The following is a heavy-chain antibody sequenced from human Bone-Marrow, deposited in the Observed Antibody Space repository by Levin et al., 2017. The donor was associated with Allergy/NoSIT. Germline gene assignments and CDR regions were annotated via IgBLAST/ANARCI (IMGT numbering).Heavy chain of an antibody. CDR2: IYTTGST. CDR1: GGSISSGRYY. Sequence: RSQTLSLTCSVSGGSISSGRYYFTWVRQSAGQGLEWIGRIYTTGSTNYNPSLESRVTISRDTFKKEVYLTLSSVTAADTAVYYCARDRLASLYYYSMDVWGRGTTVIVSS. J-gene: IGHJ6*03. V-gene: IGHV4-61*02. CDR3: ARDRLASLYYYSMDV.